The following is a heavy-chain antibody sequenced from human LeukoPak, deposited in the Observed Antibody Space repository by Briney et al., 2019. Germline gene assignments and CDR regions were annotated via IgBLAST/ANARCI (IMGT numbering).Heavy chain of an antibody. J-gene: IGHJ4*02. D-gene: IGHD5-12*01. CDR3: AKSNIVAMSDY. Sequence: GALRLSCAASGFTFSSYAMTWVRQAPGKGLEWVSTISSSGGGTYYADSVKGRFTISRDNSKNTLYLQLGSLRAEDTAVYYCAKSNIVAMSDYWGQGTLVTVSS. V-gene: IGHV3-23*01. CDR2: ISSSGGGT. CDR1: GFTFSSYA.